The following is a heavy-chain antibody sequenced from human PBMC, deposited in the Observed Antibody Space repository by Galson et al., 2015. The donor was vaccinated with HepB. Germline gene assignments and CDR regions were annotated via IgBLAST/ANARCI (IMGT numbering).Heavy chain of an antibody. J-gene: IGHJ4*02. Sequence: SETLSLTCAVSGGSISSSNWWSWVRQPPGKGLEWIGEIYHSGSTNYNPSLKSRVTISVDKSKNQFSLKLSSVTAADTAAYYCARQAVTTVWVGLDYWGQGTLVTVSS. CDR1: GGSISSSNW. V-gene: IGHV4-4*02. CDR2: IYHSGST. CDR3: ARQAVTTVWVGLDY. D-gene: IGHD4-17*01.